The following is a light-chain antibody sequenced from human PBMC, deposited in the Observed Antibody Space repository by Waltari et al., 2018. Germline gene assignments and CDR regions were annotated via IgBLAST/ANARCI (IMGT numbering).Light chain of an antibody. J-gene: IGKJ5*01. CDR2: GAS. CDR3: QQYNNWLT. Sequence: PATLSVSPGERATLSCRASQSVSSNLAWYQQKPGQAPRLLIYGASTRATGIPARFSGSGSGTEFTLTISSLQSEDFAVYYCQQYNNWLTFGQGTRLEIK. V-gene: IGKV3D-15*01. CDR1: QSVSSN.